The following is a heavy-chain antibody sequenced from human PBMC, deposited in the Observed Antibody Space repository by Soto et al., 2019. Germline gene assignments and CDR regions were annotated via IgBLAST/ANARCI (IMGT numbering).Heavy chain of an antibody. J-gene: IGHJ3*02. V-gene: IGHV4-31*03. Sequence: PSETLSLTCSVSGGSISSDDYYWSWIRQHPGKGLEWIGYIYHSGSTYYNPSLKSRITISVDTSENQFSLKLGSVTAADTAVYYCARDAVVTPTRAGFDIWGHGTMVTVSS. D-gene: IGHD2-21*02. CDR1: GGSISSDDYY. CDR3: ARDAVVTPTRAGFDI. CDR2: IYHSGST.